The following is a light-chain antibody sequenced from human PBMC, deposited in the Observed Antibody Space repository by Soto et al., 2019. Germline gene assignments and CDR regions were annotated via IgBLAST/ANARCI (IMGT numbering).Light chain of an antibody. Sequence: QSALTQPPSASGSPGQSVTISCAGTSSDVGAYNYVSWYQQHPGKAHKLMIYEVTKRPSGVPDRFSGSKSGNTASLTVSGLQVEDEADYYCSSHAGTKVVFGGGTKVTVL. CDR1: SSDVGAYNY. CDR2: EVT. CDR3: SSHAGTKVV. V-gene: IGLV2-8*01. J-gene: IGLJ2*01.